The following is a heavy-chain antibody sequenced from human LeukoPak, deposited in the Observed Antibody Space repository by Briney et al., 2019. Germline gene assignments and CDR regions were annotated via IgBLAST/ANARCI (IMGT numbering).Heavy chain of an antibody. J-gene: IGHJ4*02. V-gene: IGHV3-23*01. CDR3: ARGRNYYDGSGYYPLKYYFDY. D-gene: IGHD3-22*01. CDR1: AFTFSSYA. Sequence: GGSLRLSCSASAFTFSSYAMSWVRQAPGKGLEWVSGISGSGGSTYYADSVKGRFTISRDNSKNSLYLQMNSLRAEDTSVYYCARGRNYYDGSGYYPLKYYFDYWGQGTLVTVSS. CDR2: ISGSGGST.